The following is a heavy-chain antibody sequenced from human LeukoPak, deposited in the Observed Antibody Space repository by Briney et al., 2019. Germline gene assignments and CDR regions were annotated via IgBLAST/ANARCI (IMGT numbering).Heavy chain of an antibody. Sequence: GGSLRLSCAASGFTFSSYSTNWVRQAPGKGLEWVSYISSSSTIYYADSVKGRFTISRDNAKNSLYLQMNSLRAEDTAVYYCARNYDFWSGYYPVYWGQGTLVTVSS. J-gene: IGHJ4*02. D-gene: IGHD3-3*01. V-gene: IGHV3-48*01. CDR3: ARNYDFWSGYYPVY. CDR1: GFTFSSYS. CDR2: ISSSSTI.